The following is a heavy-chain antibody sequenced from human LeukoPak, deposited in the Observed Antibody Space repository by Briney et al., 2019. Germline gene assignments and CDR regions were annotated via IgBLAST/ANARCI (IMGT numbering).Heavy chain of an antibody. CDR1: GFTFSSYS. CDR3: ARDRGMLAAAFDI. CDR2: ISSSSSYI. V-gene: IGHV3-21*01. J-gene: IGHJ3*02. D-gene: IGHD6-13*01. Sequence: PGGSLRLSCAASGFTFSSYSMSWVRQAPGKGLEWVSSISSSSSYIYYADSVKGRFTISRDNAKNSLYLQMNSLRAEDTAMYYCARDRGMLAAAFDIWGQGTMVTVSS.